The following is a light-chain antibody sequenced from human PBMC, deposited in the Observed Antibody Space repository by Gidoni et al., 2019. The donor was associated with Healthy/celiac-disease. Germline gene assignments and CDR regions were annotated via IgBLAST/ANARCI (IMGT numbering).Light chain of an antibody. CDR1: SSDVGGYNY. CDR3: SSYAVSNNSVV. Sequence: QSALTQPPSASGSPGQSVTISCTGTSSDVGGYNYVSWYQQHPDKAPKLMIYEVSKRPSGVPDRFSGSKSGNTASLTVSGLQAEDEADYYCSSYAVSNNSVVFVGGTKLTVL. CDR2: EVS. V-gene: IGLV2-8*01. J-gene: IGLJ2*01.